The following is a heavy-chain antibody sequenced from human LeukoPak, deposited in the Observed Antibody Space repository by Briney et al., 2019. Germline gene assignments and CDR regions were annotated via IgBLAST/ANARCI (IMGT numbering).Heavy chain of an antibody. J-gene: IGHJ4*02. CDR1: GYTFTSYG. Sequence: ASVKVSCKASGYTFTSYGICWVRQAPGQGLEWMGWISAYNGNTNYAQKLQGRVTMTTDTSSSTAYMELRRLRSDDTAVYYCTRESGATAAALFDYWGQGSLVTVSS. D-gene: IGHD6-13*01. CDR2: ISAYNGNT. V-gene: IGHV1-18*01. CDR3: TRESGATAAALFDY.